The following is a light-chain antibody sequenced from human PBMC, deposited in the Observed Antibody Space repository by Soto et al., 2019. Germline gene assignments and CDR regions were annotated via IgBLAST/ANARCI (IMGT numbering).Light chain of an antibody. CDR3: QQRSTWPLQT. J-gene: IGKJ1*01. Sequence: DIVLTQTPGTLSLSPGDRATLSCRASQRVGSNYLAWYQQKSGQPPRLLIHGASSRATGVPDRFSGSGSGTDFSLTISRLEPEDFAVYYCQQRSTWPLQTFGRGTKVEI. CDR1: QRVGSNY. V-gene: IGKV3D-20*02. CDR2: GAS.